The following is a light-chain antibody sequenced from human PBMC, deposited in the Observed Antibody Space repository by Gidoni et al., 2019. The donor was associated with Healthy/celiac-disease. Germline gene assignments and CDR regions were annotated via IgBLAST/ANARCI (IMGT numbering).Light chain of an antibody. Sequence: EIVLTQSPATLSLSPGERATLPCRASQSVSSYLAWYQQKPGQAPRLLIYDASNRATGIPARFSGSGSGTEFTLTISSLEPEDFAVYYCQQRSNWLTFGGGTKVEIK. CDR2: DAS. CDR1: QSVSSY. V-gene: IGKV3-11*01. J-gene: IGKJ4*01. CDR3: QQRSNWLT.